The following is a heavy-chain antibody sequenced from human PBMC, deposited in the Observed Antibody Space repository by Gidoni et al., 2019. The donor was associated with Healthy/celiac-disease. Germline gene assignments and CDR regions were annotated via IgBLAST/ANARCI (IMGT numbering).Heavy chain of an antibody. D-gene: IGHD1-26*01. CDR1: GLTVSSNY. CDR3: AREWEGLDY. V-gene: IGHV3-53*02. J-gene: IGHJ4*02. CDR2: IYSGGST. Sequence: EGKLVETGGGLIQPGGSRRPACAASGLTVSSNYMSWVRQAPGKGLEWVSVIYSGGSTYYADSVKGRFTISRDNSKNTLYLQMNSLRAEDTAVYYCAREWEGLDYWGQGTLVTVSS.